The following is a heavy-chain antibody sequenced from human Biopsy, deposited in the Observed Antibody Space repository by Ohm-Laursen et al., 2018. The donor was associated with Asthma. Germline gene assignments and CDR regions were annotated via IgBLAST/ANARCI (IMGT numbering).Heavy chain of an antibody. D-gene: IGHD4-17*01. CDR1: RGYIRSYDHH. J-gene: IGHJ6*02. Sequence: SQTLSLTCTVSRGYIRSYDHHWAWIRQPPGKGLEWIGSGFYSGTTHYSPSLARRVSISVDTSMNQFSMTLRSVTAADTAVYSFARVASYGDIYFAIDVWGPGTTVSV. CDR2: GFYSGTT. CDR3: ARVASYGDIYFAIDV. V-gene: IGHV4-30-4*01.